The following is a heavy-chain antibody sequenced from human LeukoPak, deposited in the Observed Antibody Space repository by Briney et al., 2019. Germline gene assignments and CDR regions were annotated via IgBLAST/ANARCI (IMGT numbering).Heavy chain of an antibody. Sequence: ASVKVSCKASGYTFTGYYMHWVRQAPGQGLEWMGWINPNSGGTNYAQKFQGWVTMTRDTSTSTAYMELSRLRSDDTAVYYCARGGVVVAATLSAWFDPWGQGTLVTVSS. V-gene: IGHV1-2*04. CDR2: INPNSGGT. CDR1: GYTFTGYY. J-gene: IGHJ5*02. CDR3: ARGGVVVAATLSAWFDP. D-gene: IGHD2-15*01.